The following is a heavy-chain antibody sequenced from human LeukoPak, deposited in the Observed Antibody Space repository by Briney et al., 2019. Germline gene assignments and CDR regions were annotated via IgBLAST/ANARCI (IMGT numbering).Heavy chain of an antibody. CDR2: IYYSGNT. V-gene: IGHV4-39*01. J-gene: IGHJ4*02. D-gene: IGHD4-23*01. CDR1: GGSISSRTYY. CDR3: ARRYGGDSVPFDY. Sequence: PSETLSLICTFSGGSISSRTYYWGWIRQPPGKGLEWIGTIYYSGNTYYNSSLKSRVTISIDTPKNQFSLKLNSVTAADTAVYYCARRYGGDSVPFDYWGQGTLVTVSS.